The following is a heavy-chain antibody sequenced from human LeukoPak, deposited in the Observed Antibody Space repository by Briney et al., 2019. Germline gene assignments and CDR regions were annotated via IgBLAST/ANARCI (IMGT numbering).Heavy chain of an antibody. D-gene: IGHD2-2*01. J-gene: IGHJ4*02. CDR2: INPNSGGT. Sequence: GASVKVSCKASGYTFTGYYMHWVRQAPGQGLEWMGWINPNSGGTNYAQKLQGRVTMTRDTSISTAYMELSRLRSDDTAIYYCARDVGEYCSSVSCYASDYWGQGTLVTVSS. CDR3: ARDVGEYCSSVSCYASDY. V-gene: IGHV1-2*02. CDR1: GYTFTGYY.